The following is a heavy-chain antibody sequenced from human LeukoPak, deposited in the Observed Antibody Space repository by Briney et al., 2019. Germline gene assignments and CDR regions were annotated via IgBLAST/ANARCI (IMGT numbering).Heavy chain of an antibody. J-gene: IGHJ5*02. V-gene: IGHV4-38-2*02. D-gene: IGHD3-10*01. CDR1: GYSISSGYY. Sequence: SETLSLTCTVSGYSISSGYYWGWIRQPPGKGLEWIGSIYHSGSTYYNPSLKSRVTISLDTSKSQFSLKLSSVTAADTAVYYCAREGTSTPNWFDPWGQGTLVTVSS. CDR2: IYHSGST. CDR3: AREGTSTPNWFDP.